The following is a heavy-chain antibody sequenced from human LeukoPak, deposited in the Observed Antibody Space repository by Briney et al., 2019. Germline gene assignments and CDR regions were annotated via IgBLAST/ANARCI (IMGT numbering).Heavy chain of an antibody. CDR3: ARVEKERWLQWENWFDP. V-gene: IGHV1-69*04. CDR1: GGTFSSYA. CDR2: IIPIPGIA. J-gene: IGHJ5*02. Sequence: GASVKVSCKASGGTFSSYAISWVRQAPGQGLEWMGRIIPIPGIANYAQKFQGRVTITADKSTSTAYMELSSLRSEDTAVYYCARVEKERWLQWENWFDPWGQGTLVTVSS. D-gene: IGHD5-24*01.